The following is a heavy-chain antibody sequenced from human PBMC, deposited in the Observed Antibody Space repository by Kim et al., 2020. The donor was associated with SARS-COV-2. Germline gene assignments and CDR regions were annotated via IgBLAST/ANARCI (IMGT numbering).Heavy chain of an antibody. CDR3: ARRGNSWSQFDD. J-gene: IGHJ4*02. D-gene: IGHD6-13*01. CDR2: IKQGGGEK. Sequence: GGALRLSCAASGVILTSYWLSWVRQAPGKGLEWVANIKQGGGEKYYVDYVKGRFTMSRETAKNSLYLQMNRLRAADTAVYYCARRGNSWSQFDDWGKGTLVTVSS. V-gene: IGHV3-7*01. CDR1: GVILTSYW.